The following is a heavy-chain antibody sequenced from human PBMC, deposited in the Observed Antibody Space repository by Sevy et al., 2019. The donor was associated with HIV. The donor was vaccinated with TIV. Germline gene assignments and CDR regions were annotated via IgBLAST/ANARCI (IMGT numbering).Heavy chain of an antibody. V-gene: IGHV3-21*01. CDR3: ASDRGVGTSSYGMDV. J-gene: IGHJ6*02. CDR2: ISSGSTYI. Sequence: GGSLRLSCAASGFTFSSYSMNWVRQAPGKGLEWVSSISSGSTYIYYVDSVKGRFTISRDNAKNSLYLQMNSLRAEDTAVYYSASDRGVGTSSYGMDVWGQGTTVTVSS. D-gene: IGHD1-26*01. CDR1: GFTFSSYS.